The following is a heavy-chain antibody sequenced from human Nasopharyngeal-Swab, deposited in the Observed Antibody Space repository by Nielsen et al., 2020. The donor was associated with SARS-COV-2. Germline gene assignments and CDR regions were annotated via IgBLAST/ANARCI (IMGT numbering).Heavy chain of an antibody. CDR3: AKDLAVAGTGDYYYYYGMDV. CDR2: ISGSGGST. Sequence: GGSLRLSCAASGFTFSSYAMSWVRQAPGKGLEWVSAISGSGGSTYYADSEKGRFTITRDNSKNTLYLQMNSLRAEDTAVYYCAKDLAVAGTGDYYYYYGMDVWGQGTTVTVSS. CDR1: GFTFSSYA. V-gene: IGHV3-23*01. J-gene: IGHJ6*02. D-gene: IGHD6-19*01.